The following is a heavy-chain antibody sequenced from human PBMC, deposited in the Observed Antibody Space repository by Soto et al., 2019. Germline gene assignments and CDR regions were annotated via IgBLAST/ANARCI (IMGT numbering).Heavy chain of an antibody. J-gene: IGHJ6*02. CDR2: ISYDGSNK. D-gene: IGHD1-26*01. Sequence: QVQLVESGGGVVQPGRSLRLSCAASGFTFSSYAMHWVRQAPGKGLEWVAVISYDGSNKYYADSVKGRFTSSRDNSKNTLYLQMNSLRAEDTAVYYCAREGGYNYDYGMDVWGQGTTVTVSS. CDR3: AREGGYNYDYGMDV. CDR1: GFTFSSYA. V-gene: IGHV3-30-3*01.